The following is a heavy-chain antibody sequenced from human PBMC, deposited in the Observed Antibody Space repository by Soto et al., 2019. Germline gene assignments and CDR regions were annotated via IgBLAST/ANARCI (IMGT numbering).Heavy chain of an antibody. V-gene: IGHV1-69*06. D-gene: IGHD1-26*01. CDR1: GGTFKTYT. Sequence: QVQLVQSGAELKKPGSSVNVSCAASGGTFKTYTINWVRQAPGQGLEWIGQIIPMYDSANYAQRFQGRVTISADKSKNIAYMELSGLRSEDTALYYCATWRTYSGSYCFDYWGQGPLVSVSS. CDR3: ATWRTYSGSYCFDY. J-gene: IGHJ4*02. CDR2: IIPMYDSA.